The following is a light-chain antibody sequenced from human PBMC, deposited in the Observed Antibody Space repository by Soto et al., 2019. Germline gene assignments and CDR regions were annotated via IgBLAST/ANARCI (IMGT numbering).Light chain of an antibody. CDR2: AAS. Sequence: DIQMTQSPSSLSASVGDRVTITCRASQGIRNYLAWYQQKPGKVPKLLIYAASTLQSGVPSRFSGSGSGTDFTLTISSLQPEEVATYYCQKYNSAPRTFGQGTKVEIK. J-gene: IGKJ1*01. CDR3: QKYNSAPRT. V-gene: IGKV1-27*01. CDR1: QGIRNY.